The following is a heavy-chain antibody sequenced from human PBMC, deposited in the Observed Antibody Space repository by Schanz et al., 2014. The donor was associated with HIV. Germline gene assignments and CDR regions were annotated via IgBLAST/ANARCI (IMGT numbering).Heavy chain of an antibody. CDR2: ISYEGSNK. D-gene: IGHD6-13*01. Sequence: QVQLLESGGGLVQPGRSLKLSCAASGFTFRSSVMHWVRQAPGKGLEWVAYISYEGSNKYYGDSVKGRFTVSRDNSNNTLFLEVHSLRADDTAVYYCTTPHRRAAAGTWAFSSGGPGTLVTVSS. J-gene: IGHJ1*01. V-gene: IGHV3-30*03. CDR3: TTPHRRAAAGTWAFSS. CDR1: GFTFRSSV.